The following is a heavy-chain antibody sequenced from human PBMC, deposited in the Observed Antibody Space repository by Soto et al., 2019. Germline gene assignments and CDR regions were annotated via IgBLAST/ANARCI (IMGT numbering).Heavy chain of an antibody. CDR2: IYHSGST. CDR1: GGSISSYY. J-gene: IGHJ6*02. V-gene: IGHV4-59*12. Sequence: SLTCTVSGGSISSYYWSWIRQPPGKGLEWIGEIYHSGSTNYNPSLKSRVTISVDKSKNQFSLKLSSVTAADTAVYYCARERVDYYGSGTPRGMDVWGQGTTVTVSS. CDR3: ARERVDYYGSGTPRGMDV. D-gene: IGHD3-10*01.